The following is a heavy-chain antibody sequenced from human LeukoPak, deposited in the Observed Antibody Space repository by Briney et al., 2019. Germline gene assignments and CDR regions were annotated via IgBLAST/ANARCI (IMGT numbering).Heavy chain of an antibody. D-gene: IGHD2/OR15-2a*01. CDR3: PEGYFEPFDH. CDR2: LSYTGKT. Sequence: PSETLSLTCVVSGDSVSSFHWNWIRQLPGKGLEWIGCLSYTGKTDYNPSLASRVTISLDTSKNQGFSLRLRSVTAADTAVYYCPEGYFEPFDHWGQGILVTVSS. J-gene: IGHJ4*02. V-gene: IGHV4-59*02. CDR1: GDSVSSFH.